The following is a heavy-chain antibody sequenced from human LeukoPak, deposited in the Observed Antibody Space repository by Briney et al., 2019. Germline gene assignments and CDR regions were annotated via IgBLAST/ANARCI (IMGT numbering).Heavy chain of an antibody. D-gene: IGHD6-6*01. J-gene: IGHJ5*02. CDR1: GYTFTSDD. V-gene: IGHV1-8*01. CDR2: MNPNSGNT. Sequence: ASVKVSCKASGYTFTSDDINWVRQATGQGLEWMGWMNPNSGNTGYAQKFQGRVTMTRNTSISTAYMELSSLRSEDTAVYYCARAFRLRRRFDPWGQGTLVTVSS. CDR3: ARAFRLRRRFDP.